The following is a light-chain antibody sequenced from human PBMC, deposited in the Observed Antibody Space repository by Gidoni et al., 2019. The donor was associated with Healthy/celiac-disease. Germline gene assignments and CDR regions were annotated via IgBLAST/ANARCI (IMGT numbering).Light chain of an antibody. CDR1: QSISSY. CDR3: QQSYSTPLT. V-gene: IGKV1-39*01. Sequence: IQMTQSSSSLSASVGDRVTITCRASQSISSYLNWYQQKPGKAPKLLIYAASSLQSGVPSRFSGSRSGTDFTLTISSLQPEDFATYYCQQSYSTPLTFGGGTKVEIK. J-gene: IGKJ4*01. CDR2: AAS.